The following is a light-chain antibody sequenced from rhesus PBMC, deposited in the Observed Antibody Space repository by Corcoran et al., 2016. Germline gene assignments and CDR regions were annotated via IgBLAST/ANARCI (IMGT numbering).Light chain of an antibody. CDR1: QSISSW. CDR3: QQYDSIPRT. V-gene: IGKV1-22*01. CDR2: KAS. Sequence: DIQMTQSPSSLSASVGDTVTITCRASQSISSWLAWYQQKPGKAPNLLIYKASSLQSGVPSRFSGSGSGTDFTLTISSLKSEDVATYDCQQYDSIPRTFGQGTKVEIK. J-gene: IGKJ1*01.